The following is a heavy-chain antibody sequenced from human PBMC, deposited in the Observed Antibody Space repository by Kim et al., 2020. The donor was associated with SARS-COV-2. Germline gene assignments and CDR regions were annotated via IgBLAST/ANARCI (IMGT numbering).Heavy chain of an antibody. CDR2: IYYSGST. Sequence: SETLSLTCTVSGGSISSYYWSWIRQPPGKGLEWIGYIYYSGSTNYNPSLKSRVTISVDTSKNQFSLKLSSVTAADTAVYYCAREGGYDPSGGFYFDYCGQGTLVTVSS. CDR1: GGSISSYY. J-gene: IGHJ4*02. CDR3: AREGGYDPSGGFYFDY. D-gene: IGHD5-12*01. V-gene: IGHV4-59*01.